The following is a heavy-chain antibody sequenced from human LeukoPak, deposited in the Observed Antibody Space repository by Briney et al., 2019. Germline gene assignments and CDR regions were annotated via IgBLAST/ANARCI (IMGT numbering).Heavy chain of an antibody. CDR1: GFTFINAW. CDR2: IKSKTDGGTT. D-gene: IGHD2-21*01. Sequence: GRSLRLSCAASGFTFINAWMTWVRQAPGKGLEWVGRIKSKTDGGTTDYAAPVKGRFSISRDDSKNTLYLQMNSLKTEDTAVYYCSTSPGDESDFWGQGTLVTVSS. CDR3: STSPGDESDF. V-gene: IGHV3-15*01. J-gene: IGHJ4*02.